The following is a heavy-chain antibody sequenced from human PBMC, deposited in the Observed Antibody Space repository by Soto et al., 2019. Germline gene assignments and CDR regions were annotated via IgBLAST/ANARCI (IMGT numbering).Heavy chain of an antibody. CDR1: GFTFSSYS. Sequence: EVQLVESGGGLVKPGGSLRLSCAASGFTFSSYSMNWVRQAPGKGLEWVSSISSSSSYIYYADSVKGRFTISRDNAKNSVYLQMNSLRAEDTALYYCAIYRVVLVPDAMTNYYYYGMDVWGQGTTVTISS. D-gene: IGHD2-2*01. J-gene: IGHJ6*02. CDR2: ISSSSSYI. V-gene: IGHV3-21*01. CDR3: AIYRVVLVPDAMTNYYYYGMDV.